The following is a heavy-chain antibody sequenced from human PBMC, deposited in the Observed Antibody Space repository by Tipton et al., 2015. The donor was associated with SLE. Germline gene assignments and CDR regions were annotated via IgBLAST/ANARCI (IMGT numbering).Heavy chain of an antibody. CDR2: LYAGGTTNSKRRRGSEST. D-gene: IGHD3-3*01. CDR1: GGSISGGTYY. Sequence: TLSLTCTVSGGSISGGTYYWNWIRQPAGKGLEWIGRLYAGGTTNSKRRRGSESTNYNPSLVSRVTISADTSKNQFSLYLTSVTAADTAVYYCARGESYDFWSRWGQGSLVTVSS. J-gene: IGHJ4*02. CDR3: ARGESYDFWSR. V-gene: IGHV4-61*02.